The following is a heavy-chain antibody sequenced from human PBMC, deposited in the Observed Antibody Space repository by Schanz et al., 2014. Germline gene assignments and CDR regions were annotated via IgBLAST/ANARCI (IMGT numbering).Heavy chain of an antibody. V-gene: IGHV4-31*03. CDR2: ISYSGST. Sequence: QVQLQESGPGLVKPSQTLSLTCTVSGGSVSSGGDYWSWIRQHPGKGLEWIGFISYSGSTYYNPCLKSRATISVDTTKNQVSRNLRSETAADTDVYYCARDRGHGELPGDIWGQGTMVAVSS. D-gene: IGHD3-10*01. CDR1: GGSVSSGGDY. J-gene: IGHJ3*02. CDR3: ARDRGHGELPGDI.